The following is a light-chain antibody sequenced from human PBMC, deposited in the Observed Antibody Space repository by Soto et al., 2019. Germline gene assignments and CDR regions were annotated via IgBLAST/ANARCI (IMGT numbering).Light chain of an antibody. CDR2: LNNDGSH. V-gene: IGLV4-69*01. Sequence: QSVLTQPPSASASLGASVKLTCTLSSGHSSYAIAWHQKQPEKGPRYSMDLNNDGSHTKGDGIPDRFSGSSSGAERYLIISSLQSEDEADYYCQTWGTGFQVFGGGTKRTVL. J-gene: IGLJ2*01. CDR3: QTWGTGFQV. CDR1: SGHSSYA.